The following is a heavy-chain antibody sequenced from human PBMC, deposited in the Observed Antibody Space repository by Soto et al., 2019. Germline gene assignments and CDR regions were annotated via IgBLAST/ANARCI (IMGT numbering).Heavy chain of an antibody. CDR1: GFTLSSYA. Sequence: GGSLRLSCVVSGFTLSSYAMNWVRQAPGKGLEWVSALSGRGDSTNYADSVKDRFTISRDNSKNTLFLQMNSLRAEDTAVYYCAKDYYGMDVWGQGTTVTVSS. J-gene: IGHJ6*02. V-gene: IGHV3-23*01. CDR3: AKDYYGMDV. CDR2: LSGRGDST.